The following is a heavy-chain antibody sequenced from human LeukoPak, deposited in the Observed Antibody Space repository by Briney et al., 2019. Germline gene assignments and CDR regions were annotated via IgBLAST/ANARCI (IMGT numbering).Heavy chain of an antibody. Sequence: GRSLRLSCAASGFTFSSYGMHWVRQAPGKGLEWVAVISYDGSNKYYADSVKGRFTISRDNSKNTLYLQMNSLRAEDTAVYYCALPRTYCSGGSCYSADFQHWGQGTLVTVSS. CDR1: GFTFSSYG. D-gene: IGHD2-15*01. V-gene: IGHV3-30*03. CDR3: ALPRTYCSGGSCYSADFQH. J-gene: IGHJ1*01. CDR2: ISYDGSNK.